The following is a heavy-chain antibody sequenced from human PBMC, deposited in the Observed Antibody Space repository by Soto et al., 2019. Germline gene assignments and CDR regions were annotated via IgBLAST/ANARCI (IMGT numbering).Heavy chain of an antibody. Sequence: SVKVSCKASGFTFTSSAVQWVRQARGQRLEWIGWIVVGSGNTNYAQKFQERVTITRDMSTSTAYMELSSLRSEDTAVYYCAAQYCTNGVCYSPLYWGQGTLVTVSS. CDR2: IVVGSGNT. D-gene: IGHD2-8*01. J-gene: IGHJ4*02. CDR3: AAQYCTNGVCYSPLY. CDR1: GFTFTSSA. V-gene: IGHV1-58*01.